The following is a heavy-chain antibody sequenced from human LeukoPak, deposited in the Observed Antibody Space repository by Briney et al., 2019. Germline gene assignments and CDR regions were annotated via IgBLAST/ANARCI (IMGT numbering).Heavy chain of an antibody. CDR1: RLTVNNNY. CDR2: MYSGGST. CDR3: ARDCYTTGCD. V-gene: IGHV3-66*01. J-gene: IGHJ4*02. Sequence: GGSLRLSSAVSRLTVNNNYMSWVRQAPGKGLEWLSVMYSGGSTYYVDSVKGRFTTSRDNSKNTLYLQMNSLRAEDTAVYYCARDCYTTGCDWGQGTLVTVSS. D-gene: IGHD3-16*02.